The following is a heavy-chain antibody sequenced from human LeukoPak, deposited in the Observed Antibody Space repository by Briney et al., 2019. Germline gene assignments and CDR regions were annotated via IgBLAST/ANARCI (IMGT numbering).Heavy chain of an antibody. CDR2: IYPADSDT. CDR1: GYSFTSYW. D-gene: IGHD2/OR15-2a*01. Sequence: GESLKISCKGSGYSFTSYWIGWVRQMPGKGLEWMGVIYPADSDTRYSPSFQGQVTISADKSISTAYLQWSSLKASDTAIYYCARRTSTFFDYWGQGTLVTVSS. V-gene: IGHV5-51*01. CDR3: ARRTSTFFDY. J-gene: IGHJ4*02.